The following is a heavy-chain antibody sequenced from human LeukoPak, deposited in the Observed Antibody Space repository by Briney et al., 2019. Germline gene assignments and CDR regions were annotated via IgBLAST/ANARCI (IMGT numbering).Heavy chain of an antibody. V-gene: IGHV1-8*01. CDR3: ARGYSSSWYLPYLDPNYYYGMDV. Sequence: ASVKASCKASGYTFTSYDINWVRQATGQGLEWMGWMNPNSGNTGYAQKFQGRVTMTRNTSISTAYMELSSLRSGDTAVYYCARGYSSSWYLPYLDPNYYYGMDVWGQGTTVTVSS. CDR1: GYTFTSYD. J-gene: IGHJ6*02. CDR2: MNPNSGNT. D-gene: IGHD6-13*01.